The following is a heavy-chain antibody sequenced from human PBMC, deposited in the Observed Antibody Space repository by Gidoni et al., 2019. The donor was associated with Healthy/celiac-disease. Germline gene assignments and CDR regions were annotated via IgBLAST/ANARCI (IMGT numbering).Heavy chain of an antibody. J-gene: IGHJ4*02. CDR3: AGSSSSEEEALFDY. D-gene: IGHD6-6*01. Sequence: QVQLQESGPGLVKPSETLSLTCTVSGGSISSYYWSWIRQPPGKGLDWIGYIYYSWSTNYNPSLKSRVTISVDTSKNQFSLKLSSVTAADTAVYYCAGSSSSEEEALFDYWGQGTLVTVSS. CDR2: IYYSWST. V-gene: IGHV4-59*01. CDR1: GGSISSYY.